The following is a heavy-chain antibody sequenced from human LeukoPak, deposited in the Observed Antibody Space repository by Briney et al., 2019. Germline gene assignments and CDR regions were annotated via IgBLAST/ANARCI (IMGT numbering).Heavy chain of an antibody. D-gene: IGHD2-21*02. V-gene: IGHV3-7*01. CDR1: GFTFSSYW. CDR2: IKQDGSEK. Sequence: PGGSLRLSCAASGFTFSSYWMSWVRQAPGKGLEWVANIKQDGSEKYYVDSVKGRFTISRDNAKDSLYLQMNSLRAEDTAVYYCASCIVVVTANVFSDAFDIWGQGTMVNVSS. J-gene: IGHJ3*02. CDR3: ASCIVVVTANVFSDAFDI.